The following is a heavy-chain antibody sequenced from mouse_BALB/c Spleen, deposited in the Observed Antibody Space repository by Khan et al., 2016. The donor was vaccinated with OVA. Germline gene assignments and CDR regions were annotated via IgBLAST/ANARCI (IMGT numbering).Heavy chain of an antibody. V-gene: IGHV1-7*01. CDR1: GYTFTNYW. Sequence: VQLQESGPELAKPGASVKMSCKPSGYTFTNYWMHWGKQRHGKGLEWIGYFNPSTSYTEYNQTFTDKATLTADQSSSTAYMQLSRLTSEDAAVYYCSRRGVDGMLAYWGQGTLVTVSA. J-gene: IGHJ3*01. D-gene: IGHD2-1*01. CDR2: FNPSTSYT. CDR3: SRRGVDGMLAY.